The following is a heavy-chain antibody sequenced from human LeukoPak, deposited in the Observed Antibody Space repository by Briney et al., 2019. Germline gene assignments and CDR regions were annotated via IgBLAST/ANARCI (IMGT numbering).Heavy chain of an antibody. Sequence: GGSLSLSCTASGVTLSNYAMHWVRRPPGRGREWVAVISFDGTNKYYGDSVEGRFSVPRDNSKNILYLQMNSLRPDDTAIYYCATDYGDYEPIDYWGQGTLVTVSS. D-gene: IGHD4-17*01. CDR1: GVTLSNYA. CDR3: ATDYGDYEPIDY. CDR2: ISFDGTNK. V-gene: IGHV3-30*04. J-gene: IGHJ4*02.